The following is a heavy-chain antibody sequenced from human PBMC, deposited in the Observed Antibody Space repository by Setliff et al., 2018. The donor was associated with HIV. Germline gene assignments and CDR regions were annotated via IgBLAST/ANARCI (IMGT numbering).Heavy chain of an antibody. D-gene: IGHD3-10*01. CDR2: MNPNSGVS. Sequence: ASVKVSCKASNYTLINYGVSWVRQAPGQGLEWMGWMNPNSGVSGYGQKFQGRVTMTRDTSISTAYMELSSLTSEDTAVYYCARGKGVGGVIITGGLDVWGKGTTVTSPQ. J-gene: IGHJ6*04. CDR3: ARGKGVGGVIITGGLDV. V-gene: IGHV1-8*02. CDR1: NYTLINYG.